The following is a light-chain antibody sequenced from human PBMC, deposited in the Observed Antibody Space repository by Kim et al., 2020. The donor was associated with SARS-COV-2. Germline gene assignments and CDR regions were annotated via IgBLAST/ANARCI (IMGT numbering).Light chain of an antibody. CDR2: GAS. J-gene: IGKJ1*01. V-gene: IGKV3-20*01. CDR1: HSISGSY. CDR3: QQSGEG. Sequence: LSLSPGETATLSCRASHSISGSYLAWYQQKPGQAPRLLIYGASRRATGIPDRFSGSGSGTGFTLTINRLEPEDFAVYYCQQSGEGFGQGTKV.